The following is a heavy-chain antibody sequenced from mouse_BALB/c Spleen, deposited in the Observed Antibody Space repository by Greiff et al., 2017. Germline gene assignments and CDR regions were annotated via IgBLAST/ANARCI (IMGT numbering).Heavy chain of an antibody. Sequence: DVHLVESGGGLVKPGGSLKLSCAASGFTFSDYYMYWVRQTPEKRLEWVATISDGGSYTYYPDSVKGRFTISRDNAKNNLYLQMSSLKSEDTAMYYCARAPYRYDEDYYAMDYWGQGTSVTVSS. CDR2: ISDGGSYT. D-gene: IGHD2-14*01. J-gene: IGHJ4*01. V-gene: IGHV5-4*02. CDR1: GFTFSDYY. CDR3: ARAPYRYDEDYYAMDY.